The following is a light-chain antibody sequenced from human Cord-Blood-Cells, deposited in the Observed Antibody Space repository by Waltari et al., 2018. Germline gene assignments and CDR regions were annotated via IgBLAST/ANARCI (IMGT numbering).Light chain of an antibody. V-gene: IGKV3-20*01. CDR2: GPT. J-gene: IGKJ3*01. CDR3: QQYGSSPLVT. CDR1: QSVSSSY. Sequence: EIVLTQSPGPLSLSPGERATLSCRASQSVSSSYLAWYQQKPGQAPRLLIYGPTSSATGIPDMFSGVVSATDFTLTISRLEPEDFAVYYCQQYGSSPLVTFGPGTKVDIK.